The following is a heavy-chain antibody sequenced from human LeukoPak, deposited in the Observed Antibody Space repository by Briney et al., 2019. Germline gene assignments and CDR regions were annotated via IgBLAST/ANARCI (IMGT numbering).Heavy chain of an antibody. Sequence: GASVKVSCKASGYSFSSHGISWERQAPGQGLEWMGWISAYNGNTKFIQKFQGRVTMTTDTSTSTAYMELRSLRSDDTAVYYCARDTGSIAGDDYWGQGTLVTVSS. D-gene: IGHD7-27*01. CDR1: GYSFSSHG. J-gene: IGHJ4*02. CDR3: ARDTGSIAGDDY. V-gene: IGHV1-18*04. CDR2: ISAYNGNT.